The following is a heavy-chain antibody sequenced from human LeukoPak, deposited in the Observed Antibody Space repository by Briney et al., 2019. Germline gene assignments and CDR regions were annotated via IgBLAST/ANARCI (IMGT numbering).Heavy chain of an antibody. CDR2: TSSSSSYI. D-gene: IGHD3-10*01. Sequence: GGSLRLSCAASGFTFSSYGMHWVRQAPGKGLEWVSSTSSSSSYIYYADSVKGRFTISRDNAKNSLYLQMNSLRAEDTAVYYCARDMLLWFGELYYFDYWGQGTLVTVSS. J-gene: IGHJ4*02. V-gene: IGHV3-21*01. CDR3: ARDMLLWFGELYYFDY. CDR1: GFTFSSYG.